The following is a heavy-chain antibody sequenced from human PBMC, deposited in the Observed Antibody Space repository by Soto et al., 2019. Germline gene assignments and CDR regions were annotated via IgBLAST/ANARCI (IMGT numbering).Heavy chain of an antibody. Sequence: PGGSLRLSCAASGFTFSSYGMHWVRQAPGKGLEWVAVISYDGSNKYYADSVKGRFTISRDNSKNTLYLQMNSLRAEDTAVYYCAKVGGPTETPPRRATEPDYWGQGTLVIVSS. CDR3: AKVGGPTETPPRRATEPDY. V-gene: IGHV3-30*18. J-gene: IGHJ4*02. CDR1: GFTFSSYG. D-gene: IGHD1-1*01. CDR2: ISYDGSNK.